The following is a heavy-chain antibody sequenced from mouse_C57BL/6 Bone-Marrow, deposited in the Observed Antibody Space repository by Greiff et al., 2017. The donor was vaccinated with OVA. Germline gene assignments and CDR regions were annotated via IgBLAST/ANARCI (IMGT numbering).Heavy chain of an antibody. CDR1: GFTFSDAW. J-gene: IGHJ2*01. CDR2: IRNKANNHAT. Sequence: EVQGVESGGGLVQPGGSMKLSCAASGFTFSDAWMDWVRQSPEKGLEWVAEIRNKANNHATYYAESVKGRFTISRDDSKSSVYLQMNSLRAEDTGIYYCTRGYSNYGYFDYWGQGTTLTVSS. CDR3: TRGYSNYGYFDY. V-gene: IGHV6-6*01. D-gene: IGHD2-5*01.